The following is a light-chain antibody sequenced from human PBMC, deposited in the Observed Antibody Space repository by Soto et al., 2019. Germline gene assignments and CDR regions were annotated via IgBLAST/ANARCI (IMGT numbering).Light chain of an antibody. CDR2: WAS. V-gene: IGKV4-1*01. CDR3: QQYYNAAQRT. J-gene: IGKJ1*01. Sequence: DIVMTQSPDSLAVSLGERATINCKSSQSVLYSSNNKNYLAWYQQKLGQPPKLLISWASTRESGVPDRFSGSGSGTDFTLTISSLQAEDVAVYYCQQYYNAAQRTFGQGTKVEIK. CDR1: QSVLYSSNNKNY.